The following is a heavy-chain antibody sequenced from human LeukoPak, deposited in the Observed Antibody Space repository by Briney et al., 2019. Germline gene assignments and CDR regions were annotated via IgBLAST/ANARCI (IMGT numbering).Heavy chain of an antibody. CDR3: VRAVTYYYDSSGFNWFDP. V-gene: IGHV3-52*01. Sequence: GGSLRLSCVASGFTFSSSWMHWVCQTPEKGLEWVADITWDGSEKYYVDSVKGRLTISRDNAKNSLYLQVNSLRAEDMTVYYCVRAVTYYYDSSGFNWFDPWGQGTLVTVSS. D-gene: IGHD3-22*01. CDR1: GFTFSSSW. CDR2: ITWDGSEK. J-gene: IGHJ5*02.